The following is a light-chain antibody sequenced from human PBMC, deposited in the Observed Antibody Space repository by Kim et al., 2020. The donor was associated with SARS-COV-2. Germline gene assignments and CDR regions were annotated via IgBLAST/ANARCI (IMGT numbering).Light chain of an antibody. CDR3: QAWDSSTVV. CDR1: KLGDKY. J-gene: IGLJ2*01. Sequence: VSPGQTASNTCSGDKLGDKYACWYQQKPGQSPVLVIYEDTKRPSGIPERFSGSNSGNTATLTISGTQAMDEADYYCQAWDSSTVVFGGGTQLTVL. V-gene: IGLV3-1*01. CDR2: EDT.